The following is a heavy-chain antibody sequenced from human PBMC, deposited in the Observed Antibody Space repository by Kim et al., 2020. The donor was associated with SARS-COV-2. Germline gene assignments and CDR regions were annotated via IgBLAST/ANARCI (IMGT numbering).Heavy chain of an antibody. V-gene: IGHV1-3*01. Sequence: ASVKVSCEASGYTFTGNAIHWVRQAPGQRLEWMGWINAGNGNTKYSQKFQGRVIITRDTSASTAYMELSSLRSEDTAVYYCARVRFDVAYCGGDCIYSFDYWGQGTLVTVSS. D-gene: IGHD2-21*02. CDR3: ARVRFDVAYCGGDCIYSFDY. CDR1: GYTFTGNA. J-gene: IGHJ4*02. CDR2: INAGNGNT.